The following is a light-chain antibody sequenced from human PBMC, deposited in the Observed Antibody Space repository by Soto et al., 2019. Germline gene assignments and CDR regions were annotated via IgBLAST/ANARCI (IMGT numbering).Light chain of an antibody. Sequence: EIVMTQSPATLSVSPGERATLSCRASQSVSSNLAWYQQKPGQAPRLLIYGASTRATGIPARLRGSGSGTELTLTISSLQSEDFAVYDCQQYNNWPLTFGPGTKGDMK. CDR1: QSVSSN. CDR2: GAS. CDR3: QQYNNWPLT. J-gene: IGKJ3*01. V-gene: IGKV3-15*01.